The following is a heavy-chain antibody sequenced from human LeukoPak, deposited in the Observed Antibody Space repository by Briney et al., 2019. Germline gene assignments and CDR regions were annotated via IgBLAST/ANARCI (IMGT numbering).Heavy chain of an antibody. CDR2: INSDGSST. J-gene: IGHJ3*02. CDR1: GFTFSSYW. V-gene: IGHV3-74*01. Sequence: GGSLRLSCAASGFTFSSYWMHWVRQAPGKGLVWVSRINSDGSSTSYADSVKGRLTISRDNAKNTLYLQMNSLRAEDTAVYYCARGARPRYCSSTSCYITGAFDIWGQGTMVTVSS. D-gene: IGHD2-2*02. CDR3: ARGARPRYCSSTSCYITGAFDI.